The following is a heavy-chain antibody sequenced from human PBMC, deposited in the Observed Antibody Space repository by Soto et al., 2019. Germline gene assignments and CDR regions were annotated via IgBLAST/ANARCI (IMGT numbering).Heavy chain of an antibody. Sequence: QVQLQQWGAGLLKPSETLSLTCAVYGGSFSGYYWSWIRQPPGKGLEWIGEINHSGSTNYNPSLKXRXTXSVDTSKNQFSLELSSVTAADTAVYYCARGAHGFDYWGQGTLVTVSS. V-gene: IGHV4-34*01. CDR2: INHSGST. CDR1: GGSFSGYY. CDR3: ARGAHGFDY. J-gene: IGHJ4*02.